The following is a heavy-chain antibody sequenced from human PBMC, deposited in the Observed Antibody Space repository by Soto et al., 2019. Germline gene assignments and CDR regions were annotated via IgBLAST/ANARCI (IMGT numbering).Heavy chain of an antibody. Sequence: PGGSLRLSCAASGFTFSSYWMSWVRQAPGKGLEWVANIKQDGSEKYYVDSVKGRFTISRDNAKNSLYLQMNSLRAEDTAVYYCARVSIAAAGIGYYYYGMDVWGQGTTVTVSS. D-gene: IGHD6-13*01. CDR3: ARVSIAAAGIGYYYYGMDV. J-gene: IGHJ6*02. V-gene: IGHV3-7*05. CDR1: GFTFSSYW. CDR2: IKQDGSEK.